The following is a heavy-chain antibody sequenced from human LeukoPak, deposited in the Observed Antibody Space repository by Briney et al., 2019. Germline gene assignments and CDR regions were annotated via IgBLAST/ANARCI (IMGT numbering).Heavy chain of an antibody. CDR3: ARDTHPAEGQNKYYYGSGSSFYYYYGMDV. CDR2: INPNSGGT. CDR1: GYTFTGYY. D-gene: IGHD3-10*01. V-gene: IGHV1-2*02. Sequence: GASVKVSCKASGYTFTGYYMHWVRQAPGQGLEWMGWINPNSGGTNYAQKFQGRVTMTRDTSISTAYMELSRLRSDDTAVYYCARDTHPAEGQNKYYYGSGSSFYYYYGMDVWGQGTTVTVSS. J-gene: IGHJ6*02.